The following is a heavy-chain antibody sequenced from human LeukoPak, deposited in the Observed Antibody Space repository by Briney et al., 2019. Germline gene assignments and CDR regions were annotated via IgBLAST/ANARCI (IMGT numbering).Heavy chain of an antibody. Sequence: PGGSLRLSCAASGVTFSNYEMNWGREAPGKGGEWGSLISSSGIVIYYADSVKSGFTISRDKVKNPLFLKMDSLRAEETVVYSCPKVSGSGSPFDTWGPGTLVTVSS. CDR1: GVTFSNYE. CDR2: ISSSGIVI. D-gene: IGHD1-26*01. CDR3: PKVSGSGSPFDT. V-gene: IGHV3-48*03. J-gene: IGHJ5*02.